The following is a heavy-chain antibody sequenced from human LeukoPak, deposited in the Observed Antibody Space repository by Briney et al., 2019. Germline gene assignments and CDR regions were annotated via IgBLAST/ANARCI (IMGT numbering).Heavy chain of an antibody. D-gene: IGHD7-27*01. Sequence: SETLSLTCIVSGGSISTTTYYWAWVRQPPGKGLEWIGSIYKTGTTNYSPSLKSRVTISVDTSENQFSLKLSSVTAADTAVYYCARDFISRTGVAYYYYYMDVWGKGTTVTVSS. V-gene: IGHV4-39*02. CDR3: ARDFISRTGVAYYYYYMDV. CDR2: IYKTGTT. J-gene: IGHJ6*03. CDR1: GGSISTTTYY.